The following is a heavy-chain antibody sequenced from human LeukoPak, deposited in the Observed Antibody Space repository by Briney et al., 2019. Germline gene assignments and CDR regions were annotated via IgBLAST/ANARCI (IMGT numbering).Heavy chain of an antibody. CDR3: AKGVGATTSYYYYMDV. Sequence: GGSLRLSCAASGFTFSSYWMHWVRQAPGKGLVWVSRINSDGSSTSYADSVKGRFTISRDNSKNTLYLQMNSLRAEDTAVYYCAKGVGATTSYYYYMDVWGKGTTVTVSS. CDR2: INSDGSST. V-gene: IGHV3-74*01. J-gene: IGHJ6*03. D-gene: IGHD1-26*01. CDR1: GFTFSSYW.